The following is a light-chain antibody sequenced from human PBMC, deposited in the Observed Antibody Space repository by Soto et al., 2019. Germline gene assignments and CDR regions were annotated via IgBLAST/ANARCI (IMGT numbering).Light chain of an antibody. CDR1: SSNIGAGYD. Sequence: QSVLTQPPSVSGAPGQRVTISCTGSSSNIGAGYDVHWYQQLPGTAPKLLMYGNSNRPSGVPDRFSGSKSGTSASLAITGLQAEDEADYYCQSFDGSLSGSRVFGAGTKLTVL. V-gene: IGLV1-40*01. J-gene: IGLJ1*01. CDR3: QSFDGSLSGSRV. CDR2: GNS.